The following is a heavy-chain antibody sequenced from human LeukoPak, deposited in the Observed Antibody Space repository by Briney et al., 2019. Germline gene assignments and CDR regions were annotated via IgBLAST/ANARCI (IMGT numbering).Heavy chain of an antibody. D-gene: IGHD5-18*01. CDR2: INHSGST. Sequence: SETLSLTCAVYGGSFSGYYWSWIRQPPGKGLEWIGEINHSGSTNYNPSLKSRVTISVDTSKNQFSLKLSSVTAADTAVYYCARGRYSYALDYWGQGTLVTVSS. J-gene: IGHJ4*02. CDR1: GGSFSGYY. CDR3: ARGRYSYALDY. V-gene: IGHV4-34*01.